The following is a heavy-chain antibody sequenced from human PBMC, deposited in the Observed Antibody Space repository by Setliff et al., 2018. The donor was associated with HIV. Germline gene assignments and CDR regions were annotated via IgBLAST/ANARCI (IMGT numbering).Heavy chain of an antibody. CDR1: GGSISSYY. V-gene: IGHV4-4*08. CDR2: IYTSESS. J-gene: IGHJ2*01. CDR3: ARSARFFYASGSRRYFDL. D-gene: IGHD3-10*01. Sequence: PSETLSLTCTVSGGSISSYYWSWIRQPPGKGLEWIGYIYTSESSNYNPSLKSRVTFSVDTSKNHFSLKLSSVTAADTAVYYCARSARFFYASGSRRYFDLWGRGTLVTVSS.